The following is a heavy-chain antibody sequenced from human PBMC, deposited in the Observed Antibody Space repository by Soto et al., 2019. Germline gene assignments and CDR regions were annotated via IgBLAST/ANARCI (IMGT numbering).Heavy chain of an antibody. J-gene: IGHJ6*02. D-gene: IGHD3-9*01. CDR1: GFTFSNFA. V-gene: IGHV3-30-3*01. Sequence: PGGSLRLSCAASGFTFSNFAIHWVRQAPGKGLEWVAVISYDGSNEHFADSVKGRFSISRDNSKNTLCLQMNSLRTEDTAVYYCARDLNGRFFDWLSISAFYYGMDVWGQGTTVTV. CDR2: ISYDGSNE. CDR3: ARDLNGRFFDWLSISAFYYGMDV.